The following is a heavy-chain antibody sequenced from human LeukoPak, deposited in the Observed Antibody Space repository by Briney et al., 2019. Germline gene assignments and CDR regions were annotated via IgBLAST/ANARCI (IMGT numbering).Heavy chain of an antibody. CDR2: IKQDGSEK. J-gene: IGHJ4*02. D-gene: IGHD5-24*01. CDR1: GFTFSSYW. V-gene: IGHV3-7*01. Sequence: GGSLRLSCAASGFTFSSYWMSWVRQAPGKGLEWVANIKQDGSEKYYVDSVKGRFTISRDNAENSLYLQMNSLRAEDTAVYYCARDSGVEMATIPFDYWGQGTLVTVSS. CDR3: ARDSGVEMATIPFDY.